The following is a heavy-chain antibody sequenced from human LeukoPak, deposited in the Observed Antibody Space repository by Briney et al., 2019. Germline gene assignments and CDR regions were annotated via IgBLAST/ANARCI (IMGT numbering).Heavy chain of an antibody. J-gene: IGHJ4*02. D-gene: IGHD6-13*01. Sequence: GGSLRLSCAASGFTFSSYWMHWVRQAPGEGLVWVSRINSDGSSTNYADSVKGRFTISRDNSKNTLYLQMNSLRAEDTAVYYCARDARLAAAGTFDYWGQGTPVTVSS. CDR2: INSDGSST. CDR3: ARDARLAAAGTFDY. CDR1: GFTFSSYW. V-gene: IGHV3-74*01.